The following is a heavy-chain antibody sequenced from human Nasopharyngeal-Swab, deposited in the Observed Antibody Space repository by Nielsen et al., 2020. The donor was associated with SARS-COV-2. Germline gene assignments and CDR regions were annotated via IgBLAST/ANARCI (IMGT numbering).Heavy chain of an antibody. CDR2: ISSSSSYI. J-gene: IGHJ6*02. D-gene: IGHD3-3*01. CDR3: ASGPLGAGRHDYYYYGMDV. Sequence: GESLKISCAASGFTFSSYSMNWVRQAPGKGLEWVSSISSSSSYIYYADSVKGRFTISRDNAKNSLYLQMNSLRAEDTAVYYCASGPLGAGRHDYYYYGMDVWGQGTTVTVSS. CDR1: GFTFSSYS. V-gene: IGHV3-21*01.